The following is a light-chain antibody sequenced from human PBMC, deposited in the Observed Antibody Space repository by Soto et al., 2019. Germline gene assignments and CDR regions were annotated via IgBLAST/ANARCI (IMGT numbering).Light chain of an antibody. CDR3: QQRSNWPLT. J-gene: IGKJ5*01. CDR1: QSVSSY. CDR2: DAS. V-gene: IGKV3-11*01. Sequence: ESVLTQFPGTLSLSPGERATLSCRASQSVSSYLAWYQQKPGQAPRLLIYDASNRATGIPARFSGSGSGTDFTLTISSLEPEDFAVYYCQQRSNWPLTFGQGTRLEIK.